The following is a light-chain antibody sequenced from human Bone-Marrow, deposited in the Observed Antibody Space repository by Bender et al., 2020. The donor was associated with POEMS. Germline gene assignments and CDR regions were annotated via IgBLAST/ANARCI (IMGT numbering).Light chain of an antibody. CDR2: DDS. J-gene: IGLJ1*01. CDR3: SSYTSSGTRI. Sequence: SYVLTQPPSVSVAPGQTARITCGGDNIGSKSVHWYQQKPGQAPVLVVYDDSDRPSGIPERFSASKSDNTASLTISGLQAEDEAEYFCSSYTSSGTRIFGTGTEVTVL. V-gene: IGLV3-21*02. CDR1: NIGSKS.